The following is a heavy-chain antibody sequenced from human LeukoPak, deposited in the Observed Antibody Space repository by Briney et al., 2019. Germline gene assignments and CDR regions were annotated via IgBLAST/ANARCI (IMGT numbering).Heavy chain of an antibody. CDR2: IIPIFGTA. Sequence: ASVKVSCKASGGTFSSYAISWVRQAPGQGLEWMGGIIPIFGTANYAQKFQGRVTITADESTSTAYMELSSLRSEDTAVYYCARMDNDAFDIWGQGTMVTVSS. D-gene: IGHD2-2*03. CDR1: GGTFSSYA. V-gene: IGHV1-69*13. CDR3: ARMDNDAFDI. J-gene: IGHJ3*02.